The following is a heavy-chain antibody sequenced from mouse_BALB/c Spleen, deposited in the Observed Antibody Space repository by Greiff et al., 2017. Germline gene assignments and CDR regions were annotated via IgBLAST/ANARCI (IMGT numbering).Heavy chain of an antibody. CDR1: GYTFTSYW. CDR3: TGWGVYYGYDEGFAY. V-gene: IGHV1S127*01. CDR2: IDPSDSYT. Sequence: QVQLQQPGAELVKPGASVKMSCKASGYTFTSYWMHWVKQRPGQGLEWIGVIDPSDSYTSYNQKFKGKATLTVDTSSSTAYMQLSSLTSEDSAVYYCTGWGVYYGYDEGFAYWGQGTLVTVSA. D-gene: IGHD2-2*01. J-gene: IGHJ3*01.